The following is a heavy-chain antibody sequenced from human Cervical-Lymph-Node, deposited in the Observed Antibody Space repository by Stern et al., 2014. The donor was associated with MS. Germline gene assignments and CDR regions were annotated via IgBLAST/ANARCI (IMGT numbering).Heavy chain of an antibody. CDR2: IDSGGGT. Sequence: VQLVESGGGLVQPGGSLRLSCVVSGFTVNSNYMSWVRQAPGKGLECVSVIDSGGGTYYADSVKGRFTISRDNSKNTLYLQMNSLRPEDTAIYFCARGWLASWGQGTLVTVSS. J-gene: IGHJ5*02. V-gene: IGHV3-66*02. CDR1: GFTVNSNY. D-gene: IGHD6-19*01. CDR3: ARGWLAS.